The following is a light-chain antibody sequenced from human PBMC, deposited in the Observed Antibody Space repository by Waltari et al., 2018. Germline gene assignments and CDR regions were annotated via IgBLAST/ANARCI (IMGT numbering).Light chain of an antibody. J-gene: IGKJ1*01. Sequence: DIQMTQSPSSLSASVGDRVTITCRASENVNNFLNWYQQKPGKAPKLLIYKASTLQSGVPSRFSGGGSGTEYTFTISSLQSEDVATYYCQHVYGNPRTFGQGTKVEIK. V-gene: IGKV1-39*01. CDR1: ENVNNF. CDR3: QHVYGNPRT. CDR2: KAS.